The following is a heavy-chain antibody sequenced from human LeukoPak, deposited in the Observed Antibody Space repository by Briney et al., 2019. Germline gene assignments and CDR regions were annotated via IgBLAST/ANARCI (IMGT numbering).Heavy chain of an antibody. D-gene: IGHD3-16*01. CDR2: INPSGGST. CDR1: GYTFTSYY. CDR3: ARESPHTFYFDY. Sequence: ASVKVSCKASGYTFTSYYLYWVRQAPGQGLEWMGVINPSGGSTTSAQKFQGRVTMTRDTSTSTVYMEVSSLRSEDTAVYYCARESPHTFYFDYWGQGTLVTVSS. V-gene: IGHV1-46*01. J-gene: IGHJ4*02.